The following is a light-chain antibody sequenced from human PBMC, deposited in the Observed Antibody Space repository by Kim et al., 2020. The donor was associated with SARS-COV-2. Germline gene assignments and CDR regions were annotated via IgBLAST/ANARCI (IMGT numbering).Light chain of an antibody. CDR2: DVK. CDR1: RCNIGSYSY. V-gene: IGLV2-14*03. J-gene: IGLJ3*02. CDR3: SSFTTRSTLV. Sequence: GQSCSNSCPGTRCNIGSYSYVSWHQQHPGKARKLMIYDVKKRPSGISSRFSGSKSGSTASLTISGLQAEDEADYYCSSFTTRSTLVFGGGTQLTVL.